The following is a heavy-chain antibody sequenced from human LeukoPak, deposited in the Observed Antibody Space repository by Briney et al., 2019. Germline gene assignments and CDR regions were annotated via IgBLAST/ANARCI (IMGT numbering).Heavy chain of an antibody. Sequence: PSATLSVTCAVYGGTFSGYYWSWIRQPPGKWLEWIGEINHSGSTNYNPSLKSRVTISVDTSKNQFSLKLSSVTAADTAVYYCARGRSSSWYPFDYWGQGTLVTVSS. CDR3: ARGRSSSWYPFDY. CDR1: GGTFSGYY. V-gene: IGHV4-34*01. CDR2: INHSGST. D-gene: IGHD6-13*01. J-gene: IGHJ4*02.